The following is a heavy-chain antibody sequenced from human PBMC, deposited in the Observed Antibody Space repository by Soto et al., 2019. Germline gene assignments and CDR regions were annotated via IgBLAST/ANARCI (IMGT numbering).Heavy chain of an antibody. J-gene: IGHJ6*02. V-gene: IGHV4-4*02. CDR2: IYHSGST. Sequence: SETLSLTCSVSGCSISSSNWWSWVRQPPGKGLEWIGEIYHSGSTNYNPSLKSRVTISVDKSKNQFSLKLSSVTAADTAVYYCARFPGGSGSYYDHYYYGMDVWGQGTTVTVSS. CDR3: ARFPGGSGSYYDHYYYGMDV. CDR1: GCSISSSNW. D-gene: IGHD3-10*01.